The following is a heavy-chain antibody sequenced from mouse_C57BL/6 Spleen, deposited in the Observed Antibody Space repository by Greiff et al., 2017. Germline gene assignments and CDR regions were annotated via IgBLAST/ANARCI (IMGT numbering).Heavy chain of an antibody. CDR2: IHPNSGST. CDR1: GYTFTSYW. D-gene: IGHD2-3*01. CDR3: AREGVYDGYYSPLDY. J-gene: IGHJ2*01. V-gene: IGHV1-64*01. Sequence: QVQLQQSGAELVKPGASVKLSCKASGYTFTSYWMHWVKQRPGQGLEWIGMIHPNSGSTNYNEKFKSKATLTVDKSSSTAYMQLSSLTSEDSAVYYCAREGVYDGYYSPLDYWGQGTTLTVSS.